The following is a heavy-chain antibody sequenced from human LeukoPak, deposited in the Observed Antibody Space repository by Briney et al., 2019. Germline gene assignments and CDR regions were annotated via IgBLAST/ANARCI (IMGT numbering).Heavy chain of an antibody. CDR3: ARAVGRNWFDP. CDR1: GYTFTSYY. CDR2: INPSGGST. V-gene: IGHV1-46*01. Sequence: ASVKVSCKASGYTFTSYYMHWVRQAPGQGLEWMGIINPSGGSTSYAQKFQGRVTMTRDTSTSTVYMGLSSLRSEDTAVYYCARAVGRNWFDPWGLGTLVTVSS. J-gene: IGHJ5*02. D-gene: IGHD6-19*01.